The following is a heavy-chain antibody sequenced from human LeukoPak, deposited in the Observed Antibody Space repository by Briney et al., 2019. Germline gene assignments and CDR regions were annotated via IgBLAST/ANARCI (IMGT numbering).Heavy chain of an antibody. CDR1: GGTFSSYA. CDR2: IIPIFGTA. CDR3: ARGGWELLDDAFDI. J-gene: IGHJ3*02. D-gene: IGHD1-26*01. Sequence: SVKVSCKASGGTFSSYAISWVRQAPGQGLEWMGGIIPIFGTANYAQRFQGRVTITTDESTSTAYMELSSLRSEDTAVYYCARGGWELLDDAFDIWGQGTMVTVSS. V-gene: IGHV1-69*05.